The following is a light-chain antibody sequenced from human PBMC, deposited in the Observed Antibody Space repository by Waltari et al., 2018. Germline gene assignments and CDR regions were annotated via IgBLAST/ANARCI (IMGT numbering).Light chain of an antibody. CDR2: YDS. J-gene: IGLJ3*02. Sequence: SFVLTPPPSGSVAPGQTARIPLGINNNGSRSVHWCQQRPGQAPVTVIHYDSDRPSGIPLRFSGSKSGDTATLTISRVEAGDEADYYCQVWDSSRRHVVFGGGTRLTVL. V-gene: IGLV3-21*04. CDR3: QVWDSSRRHVV. CDR1: NNGSRS.